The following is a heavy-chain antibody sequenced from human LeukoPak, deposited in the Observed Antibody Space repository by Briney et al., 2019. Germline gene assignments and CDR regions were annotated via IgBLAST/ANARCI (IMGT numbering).Heavy chain of an antibody. CDR2: IKQDRSEK. Sequence: GGSLRLSCAASGFTFSSYWMSWVRQAPGKGLEWVANIKQDRSEKYYVDSVKGRFTISRDNAKNSLYLQMNSLRAEDTAVYYCARAGPGYSGYDAYYFDYWGQGTLVTVSS. J-gene: IGHJ4*02. D-gene: IGHD5-12*01. V-gene: IGHV3-7*01. CDR1: GFTFSSYW. CDR3: ARAGPGYSGYDAYYFDY.